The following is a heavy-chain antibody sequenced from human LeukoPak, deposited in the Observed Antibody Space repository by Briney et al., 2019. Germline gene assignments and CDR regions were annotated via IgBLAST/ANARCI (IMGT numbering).Heavy chain of an antibody. J-gene: IGHJ4*02. CDR3: ARGRPHGNDY. CDR1: GFTFSTYA. D-gene: IGHD4-23*01. Sequence: GGSLRLSCAASGFTFSTYAMHWVRQAPGKGLVWVSRIASDGSSTTYADSVKGRFSISRDNAKNTLYLQMNSLRVEDTAVYYCARGRPHGNDYWGQGTLVTVSS. V-gene: IGHV3-74*01. CDR2: IASDGSST.